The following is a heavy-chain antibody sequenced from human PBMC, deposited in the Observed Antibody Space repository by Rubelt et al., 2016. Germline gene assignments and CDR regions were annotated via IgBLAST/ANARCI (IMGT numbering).Heavy chain of an antibody. J-gene: IGHJ6*02. D-gene: IGHD1-26*01. CDR1: GFTFSSYA. V-gene: IGHV3-23*01. CDR2: ISGGGDST. CDR3: ARHGAYYYFGMDV. Sequence: EVQLLESGGGLVQPGGSLRLSCAASGFTFSSYATTWVRQAPGKGLEWVSVISGGGDSTYYADSVKGRFTISRDNSKNTLYLQMNSLRAEDTAVYYCARHGAYYYFGMDVWGQGTTVTVS.